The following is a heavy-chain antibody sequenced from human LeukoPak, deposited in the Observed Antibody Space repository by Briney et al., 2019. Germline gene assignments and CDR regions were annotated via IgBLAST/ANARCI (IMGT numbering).Heavy chain of an antibody. CDR3: AKALRLRLRLQYYYGMDV. V-gene: IGHV3-43*02. J-gene: IGHJ6*02. CDR2: ISGDGGST. D-gene: IGHD5-12*01. CDR1: GFTFDDYA. Sequence: GGSLRLSCAASGFTFDDYAMHWVRQAPGKGLEWVSLISGDGGSTYYADSVKGRFTISSDNSKNSLYLQMNSLRTEDTALYYCAKALRLRLRLQYYYGMDVWGQGTTVTVSS.